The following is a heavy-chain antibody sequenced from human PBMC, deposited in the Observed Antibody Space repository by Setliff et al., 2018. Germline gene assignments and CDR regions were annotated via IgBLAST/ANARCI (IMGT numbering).Heavy chain of an antibody. CDR2: ISRSSTYI. J-gene: IGHJ2*01. CDR3: ARDPNSSGDYWYFDL. D-gene: IGHD3-22*01. V-gene: IGHV3-21*01. CDR1: GFTFSTHS. Sequence: GGSLRLSCAASGFTFSTHSMNWVRQAPGKGLEWVSSISRSSTYIYYADSMKGRFTIARDNAKNSLYLQMNSLRAEDTAVYYCARDPNSSGDYWYFDLWGRGTLVTVSS.